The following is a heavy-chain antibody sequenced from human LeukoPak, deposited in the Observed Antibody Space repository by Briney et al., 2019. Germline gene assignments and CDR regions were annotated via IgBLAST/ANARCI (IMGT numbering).Heavy chain of an antibody. CDR2: MYFSGIT. CDR3: ARLRSGGQYYFDY. Sequence: SETLSLTCTVSGGSMSDYYWSWIRQPPGKGLEWIGYMYFSGITSYNPSLNSRVTISIDMSKNHFSLRLSSVTAADTAVYYCARLRSGGQYYFDYWGQGTLVTVSS. D-gene: IGHD2-15*01. J-gene: IGHJ4*02. CDR1: GGSMSDYY. V-gene: IGHV4-59*08.